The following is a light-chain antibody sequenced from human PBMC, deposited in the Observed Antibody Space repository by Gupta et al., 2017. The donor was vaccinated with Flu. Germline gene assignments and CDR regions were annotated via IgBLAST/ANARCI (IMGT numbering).Light chain of an antibody. CDR3: VLYMGSAIQV. CDR1: SGSVSSGYY. CDR2: NTN. Sequence: QTVVTQEPSFSVSPGGTVTLTCGLSSGSVSSGYYPSWYRQTPGQPPRTLIYNTNTRSAGVPDRFSGSILGNKAALTITGAQADDESDYYCVLYMGSAIQVFGGGTKLTVL. V-gene: IGLV8-61*01. J-gene: IGLJ2*01.